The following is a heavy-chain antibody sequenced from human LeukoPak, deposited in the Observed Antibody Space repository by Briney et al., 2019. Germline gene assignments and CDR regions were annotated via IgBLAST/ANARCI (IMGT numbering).Heavy chain of an antibody. J-gene: IGHJ4*02. CDR3: ARDSNPGDYYDSSGGLDY. CDR1: GFSFSSYA. V-gene: IGHV3-30-3*01. D-gene: IGHD3-22*01. CDR2: ISYDGSNK. Sequence: GGSLRLSCAVSGFSFSSYAMHWVRQAPGKGLEWVAVISYDGSNKYYADSVKGRFTISRDNSKTTLYLQMNSLRAEDTAVYYCARDSNPGDYYDSSGGLDYWGQGTLVTVSS.